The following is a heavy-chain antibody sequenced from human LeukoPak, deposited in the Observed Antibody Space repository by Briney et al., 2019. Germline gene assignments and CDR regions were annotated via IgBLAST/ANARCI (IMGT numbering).Heavy chain of an antibody. V-gene: IGHV6-1*01. CDR3: ARDSPLTTVTTFPYWYFDL. J-gene: IGHJ2*01. CDR1: GDSVSSNSAA. Sequence: SQTLSLTCAISGDSVSSNSAAWNWIRQSPSRGLEWLGRTYYRSKWYNDYAVSVKGRITINPDTSKNKLSLQLNSVTPEDTAVYYCARDSPLTTVTTFPYWYFDLWGRGTLVTVSS. CDR2: TYYRSKWYN. D-gene: IGHD4-17*01.